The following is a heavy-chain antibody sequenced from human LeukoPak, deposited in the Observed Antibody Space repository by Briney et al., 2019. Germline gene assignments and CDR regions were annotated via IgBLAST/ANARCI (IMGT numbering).Heavy chain of an antibody. V-gene: IGHV4-4*02. CDR1: GESISSSNW. CDR3: ANKVYCSTTSCYHAGY. D-gene: IGHD2-2*01. J-gene: IGHJ4*02. Sequence: SETLSLTCAVSGESISSSNWWSWVHQPPGKGLEWIGEIYHSGTTNYNPSLKSRVTISIDTSRNQFSLKLTSVTAADTAVYYCANKVYCSTTSCYHAGYWGQGTLVTVTS. CDR2: IYHSGTT.